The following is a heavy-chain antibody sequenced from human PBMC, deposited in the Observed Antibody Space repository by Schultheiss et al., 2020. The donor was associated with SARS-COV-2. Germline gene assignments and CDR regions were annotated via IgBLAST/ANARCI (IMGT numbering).Heavy chain of an antibody. CDR3: AKDLFGVAAAVLFRGGNDY. CDR1: GGTFSSYA. Sequence: ASVKVSCKASGGTFSSYAISWVRQAPGQGLEWMGWISAYNGNTNYAQKLQGRVTMTTDTSTSTAYMELRSLRSDDTAVYYCAKDLFGVAAAVLFRGGNDYWGQGTLVTVSS. J-gene: IGHJ4*02. CDR2: ISAYNGNT. D-gene: IGHD6-13*01. V-gene: IGHV1-18*01.